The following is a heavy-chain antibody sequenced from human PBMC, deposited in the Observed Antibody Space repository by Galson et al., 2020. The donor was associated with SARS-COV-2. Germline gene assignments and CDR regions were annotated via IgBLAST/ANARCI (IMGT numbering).Heavy chain of an antibody. V-gene: IGHV4-59*01. CDR2: LYYRGNP. CDR1: GGSINIYY. J-gene: IGHJ4*02. Sequence: ASETLSLTCTVSGGSINIYYWSWIRQPPGKGLEWIGSLYYRGNPNLNHSLKRRVTISVDTSKSQFSLTLSSVTAADTAMYYCARLPVVRGVDYWGQGIPVTVSS. CDR3: ARLPVVRGVDY. D-gene: IGHD3-10*01.